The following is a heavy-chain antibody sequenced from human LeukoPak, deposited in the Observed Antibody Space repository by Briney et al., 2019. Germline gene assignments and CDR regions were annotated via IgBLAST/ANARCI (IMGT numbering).Heavy chain of an antibody. J-gene: IGHJ4*02. CDR1: GGSFTGYY. CDR3: AREISGWQDS. CDR2: ITHSGST. D-gene: IGHD6-19*01. V-gene: IGHV4-34*01. Sequence: SETLSLTCAVYGGSFTGYYWSWIRQPPGKGLEWIGGITHSGSTNYNPSLKSRVTISVETSKNQFSLKLSSVTAADTAVYYCAREISGWQDSWGQGTLVTVSS.